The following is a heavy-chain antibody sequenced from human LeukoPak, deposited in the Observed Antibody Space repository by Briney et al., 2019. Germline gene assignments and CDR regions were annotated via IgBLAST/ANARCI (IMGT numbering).Heavy chain of an antibody. CDR1: GGTFSSYA. V-gene: IGHV1-69*04. CDR3: ARAGLFDYYDSSGYYYHPFDY. D-gene: IGHD3-22*01. CDR2: IIPILGIA. Sequence: ASVKVSCKASGGTFSSYAISWVRQAPGQGLEWMGRIIPILGIANYAQKFQGRVTITADKSTSTAYMELSSLRSEDTAVYYCARAGLFDYYDSSGYYYHPFDYWGQGTLVTVSS. J-gene: IGHJ4*02.